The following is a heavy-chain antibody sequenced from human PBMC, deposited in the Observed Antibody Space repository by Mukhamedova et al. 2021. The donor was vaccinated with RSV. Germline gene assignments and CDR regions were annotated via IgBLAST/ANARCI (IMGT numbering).Heavy chain of an antibody. D-gene: IGHD3-22*01. CDR3: ARRPSTMIVVVSAFDI. Sequence: STWDSGSTYYNPSLKSRVTISVDTSKNQFSLKLSSVTAADTAVYYCARRPSTMIVVVSAFDIWGQGTMVTASS. V-gene: IGHV4-39*01. J-gene: IGHJ3*02. CDR2: TWDSGST.